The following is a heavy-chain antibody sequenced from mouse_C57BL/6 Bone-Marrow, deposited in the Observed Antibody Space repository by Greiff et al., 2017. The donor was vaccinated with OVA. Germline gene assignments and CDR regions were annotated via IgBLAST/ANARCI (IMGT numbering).Heavy chain of an antibody. J-gene: IGHJ2*01. CDR1: GYTFTSYS. CDR2: IDPSDSYT. CDR3: AKTGGCFDY. V-gene: IGHV1-69*01. Sequence: QVQLQQPGAELVMPGASVKLSCKASGYTFTSYSMHWVKQRPGQGLEWIGEIDPSDSYTNYNQKFKGKSTLTVDKSSSTAYMQLSRLTSEDSAVYYCAKTGGCFDYWGQGTTLTVSS.